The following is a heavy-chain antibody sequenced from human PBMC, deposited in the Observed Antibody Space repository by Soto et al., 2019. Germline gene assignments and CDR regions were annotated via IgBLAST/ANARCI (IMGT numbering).Heavy chain of an antibody. V-gene: IGHV4-31*03. CDR1: GGSISSVGCY. CDR2: ISYSGIT. D-gene: IGHD2-8*02. J-gene: IGHJ4*02. CDR3: ARDKITGLFDY. Sequence: SETLSLTCTVSGGSISSVGCYWNWIRQHPGKNLEWVGYISYSGITHHSPSLKSRVTISVDTSKNQFSLKLTSVTAADTAVYYCARDKITGLFDYWGQGTLVTVSS.